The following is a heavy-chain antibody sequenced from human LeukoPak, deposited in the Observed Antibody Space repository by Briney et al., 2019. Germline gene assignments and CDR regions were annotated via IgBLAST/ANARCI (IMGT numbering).Heavy chain of an antibody. Sequence: GGSLRLSCAASGFTFSSYGMHWVRQAPGKGLEWVAFIRYDGSNKYYADSVKGRFTISRDNSKNSLVLQMNSLRAEDTAVFYCARVRDHSFDYWGQGTLVTVSS. J-gene: IGHJ4*02. CDR1: GFTFSSYG. CDR2: IRYDGSNK. V-gene: IGHV3-30*02. CDR3: ARVRDHSFDY.